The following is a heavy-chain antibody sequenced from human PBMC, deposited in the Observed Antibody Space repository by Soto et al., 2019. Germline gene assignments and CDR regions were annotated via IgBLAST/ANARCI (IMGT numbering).Heavy chain of an antibody. V-gene: IGHV1-46*01. CDR1: GYTFTNYY. CDR3: ARDLAAGDH. J-gene: IGHJ4*02. CDR2: INPTSGST. Sequence: QVQLVQSGAEVKKPGASVKVSCKASGYTFTNYYIHWVRQAPGQGLEWMGIINPTSGSTNYAQKXXXXXXXXXXXXXXXVYMELSGLRSEDTAVLYCARDLAAGDHWGQGTLVTVSS. D-gene: IGHD6-13*01.